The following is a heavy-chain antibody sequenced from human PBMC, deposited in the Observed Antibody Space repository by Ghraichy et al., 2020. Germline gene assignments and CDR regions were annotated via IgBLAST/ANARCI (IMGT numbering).Heavy chain of an antibody. CDR1: GFTFSSYA. CDR3: AKSGSNYPITLDY. CDR2: ISGSGGST. D-gene: IGHD4-11*01. J-gene: IGHJ4*02. V-gene: IGHV3-23*01. Sequence: VGSLRLSCAASGFTFSSYAMSWVRQAPGKGLEWVSAISGSGGSTYYADSVKGRFTISRDNSKNTLYLQMNSLRAEDTAVYYCAKSGSNYPITLDYWGQGTLVTVSS.